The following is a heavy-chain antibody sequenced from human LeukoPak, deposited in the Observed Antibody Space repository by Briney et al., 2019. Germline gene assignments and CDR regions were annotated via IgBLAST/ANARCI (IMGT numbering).Heavy chain of an antibody. CDR3: ARGVWGRHFDH. Sequence: GGSLRLSCAASGFTFSDYEMMWVRQTPGKGLEWLSYLSSSGSTIYYADSVKGRFTISRGNAKNSLFLQMNSLRAEDTALYYCARGVWGRHFDHWGQGTLVTVSS. V-gene: IGHV3-48*03. J-gene: IGHJ4*02. CDR1: GFTFSDYE. CDR2: LSSSGSTI. D-gene: IGHD6-6*01.